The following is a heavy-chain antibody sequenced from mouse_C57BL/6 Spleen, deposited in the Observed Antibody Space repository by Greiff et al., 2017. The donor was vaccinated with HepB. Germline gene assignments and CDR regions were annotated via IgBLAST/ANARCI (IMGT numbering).Heavy chain of an antibody. D-gene: IGHD2-5*01. Sequence: VQLQQSGPELVKPGASVKLSCKASGYTFTSYDINWVKQRPGRGLEWIGWIYPRDGSTKYNEKFKGKATLTVDTSSSTAYMELHSLTSEDSAVYFCSRGDYSNPWDYWGQGTTPTVSS. CDR1: GYTFTSYD. J-gene: IGHJ2*01. CDR3: SRGDYSNPWDY. CDR2: IYPRDGST. V-gene: IGHV1-85*01.